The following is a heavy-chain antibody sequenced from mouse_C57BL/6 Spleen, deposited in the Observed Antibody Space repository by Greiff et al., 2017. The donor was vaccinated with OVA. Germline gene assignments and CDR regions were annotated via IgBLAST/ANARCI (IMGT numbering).Heavy chain of an antibody. V-gene: IGHV3-6*01. Sequence: EVQLVESGPGLVKPSQSLSLTCSVTGYSITSGYFWYWIRQFPGNNLEWMGYKSYDGSNNYNPNLKNRISITSDTSKNLFVLKFNTLTTEDTATYYYARVDFYAMDYWGQGTSVTVSS. J-gene: IGHJ4*01. CDR3: ARVDFYAMDY. CDR2: KSYDGSN. CDR1: GYSITSGYF.